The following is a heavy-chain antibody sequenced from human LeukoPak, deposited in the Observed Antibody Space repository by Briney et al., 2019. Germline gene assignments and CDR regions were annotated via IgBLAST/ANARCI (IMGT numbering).Heavy chain of an antibody. CDR3: ARGGGGGYSYGYWAFDI. D-gene: IGHD5-18*01. CDR1: GYTFTSYD. V-gene: IGHV1-8*01. CDR2: MNPNSGNT. J-gene: IGHJ3*02. Sequence: GASVKVSCKASGYTFTSYDINWVRQATGQGLEWMGWMNPNSGNTGYAQKFQGRVTMTRNTSISTAYMELSSLRSDDTAVYYCARGGGGGYSYGYWAFDIWGQGTMVTVSS.